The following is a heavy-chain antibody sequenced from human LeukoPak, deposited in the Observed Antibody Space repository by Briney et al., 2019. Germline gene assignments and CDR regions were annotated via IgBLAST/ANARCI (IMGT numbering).Heavy chain of an antibody. CDR3: AGRRYSSGVW. Sequence: SETLSLTCAVYGGSFSGYCWSWIRQPPGEGREWIGEVNHIGSTNYNPSPKSRVTTPVEKTKNQFSLKWSSVTSAATTEFYCAGRRYSSGVWWGQGTLVTVSS. CDR1: GGSFSGYC. CDR2: VNHIGST. V-gene: IGHV4-34*01. J-gene: IGHJ4*02. D-gene: IGHD6-19*01.